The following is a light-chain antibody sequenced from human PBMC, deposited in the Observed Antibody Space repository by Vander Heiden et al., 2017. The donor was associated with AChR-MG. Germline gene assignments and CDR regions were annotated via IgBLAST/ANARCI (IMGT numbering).Light chain of an antibody. CDR2: DDS. J-gene: IGLJ2*01. CDR1: NPARHS. Sequence: SYVLTQVPSASVAPGPTARLTCEGQNPARHSVSWYPPRPCPAPMLVVFDDSHRPSGMSERFSGSNSANTAALTISGVEPGDDADYYCQVGESPTNHGLFGGGTKLTGL. V-gene: IGLV3-21*02. CDR3: QVGESPTNHGL.